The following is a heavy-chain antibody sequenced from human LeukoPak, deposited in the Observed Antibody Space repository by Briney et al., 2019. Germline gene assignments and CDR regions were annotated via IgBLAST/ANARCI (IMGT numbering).Heavy chain of an antibody. Sequence: SETLSLTCTVSGASITGSSNYWGWIRQPPGKGLEWIGSIHYTGNTYYNPSLKSRVTTSVDTSKNQFSLKLRSATAADSAVYYCAREWVVVIPRGMFDPWGQGTLVTVSS. D-gene: IGHD3-22*01. J-gene: IGHJ5*02. CDR2: IHYTGNT. CDR3: AREWVVVIPRGMFDP. V-gene: IGHV4-39*07. CDR1: GASITGSSNY.